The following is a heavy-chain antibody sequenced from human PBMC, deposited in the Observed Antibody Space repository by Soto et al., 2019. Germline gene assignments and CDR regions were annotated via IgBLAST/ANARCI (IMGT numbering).Heavy chain of an antibody. CDR1: GYTFTGYG. CDR2: ISAYNGNT. Sequence: ASVKVSCKASGYTFTGYGISWVRQAPGQGLEWMGWISAYNGNTNYAQKLQGRVTMTTDTSTSTAYMELRSLRSDDTAVYYCARKRGQQLVLGYFDYWGQGTLVTVSS. V-gene: IGHV1-18*01. J-gene: IGHJ4*02. CDR3: ARKRGQQLVLGYFDY. D-gene: IGHD6-13*01.